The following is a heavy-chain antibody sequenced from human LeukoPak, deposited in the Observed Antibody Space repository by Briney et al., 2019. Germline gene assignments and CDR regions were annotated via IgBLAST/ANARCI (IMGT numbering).Heavy chain of an antibody. V-gene: IGHV4-34*01. Sequence: PSETLSLTCTIYSGSFSGYYWSWIRQPPGKGLEWIGEIPHSGSTNYHPSLKSRVTISVDASKNRFSLKLTSVSAADTAVYYCTRGRLRRQQLAPYYYYYGMDVWGQGTTVTVSS. D-gene: IGHD6-13*01. CDR1: SGSFSGYY. CDR2: IPHSGST. J-gene: IGHJ6*02. CDR3: TRGRLRRQQLAPYYYYYGMDV.